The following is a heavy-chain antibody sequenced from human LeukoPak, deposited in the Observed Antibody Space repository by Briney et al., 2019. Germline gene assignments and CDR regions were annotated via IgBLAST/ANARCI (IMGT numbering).Heavy chain of an antibody. V-gene: IGHV4-59*01. J-gene: IGHJ6*03. CDR2: IYYSGST. Sequence: SETLSLTCTVSGGSISSYYWSWIRQPPGKGLEWIGYIYYSGSTNYNPSLKSRVTISVDTSKNQFSLKLSSVTAADTAVYYCARTTQGYCRGRSCYSYYYYMDVWGKGTTVTVSS. CDR1: GGSISSYY. D-gene: IGHD2-15*01. CDR3: ARTTQGYCRGRSCYSYYYYMDV.